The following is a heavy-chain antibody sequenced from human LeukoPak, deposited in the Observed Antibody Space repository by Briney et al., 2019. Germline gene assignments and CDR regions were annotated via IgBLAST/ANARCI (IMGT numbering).Heavy chain of an antibody. CDR2: IYYSGST. D-gene: IGHD4-17*01. CDR1: GGSISSSSYY. V-gene: IGHV4-39*01. Sequence: SETLSLTCTVSGGSISSSSYYRGWIRQPPGKGLEWIGNIYYSGSTYYNPSLKSRVTISVDTSKNQFSLKLSSVTAADTAVYYCARLRGPTVTPYYYYYMDVWGKGTTVTVSS. J-gene: IGHJ6*03. CDR3: ARLRGPTVTPYYYYYMDV.